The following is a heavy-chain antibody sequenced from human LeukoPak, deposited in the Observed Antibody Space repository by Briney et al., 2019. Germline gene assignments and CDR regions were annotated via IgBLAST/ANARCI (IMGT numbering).Heavy chain of an antibody. CDR2: IYSGGST. CDR3: ARGGVDCSSTSCYNWFDP. J-gene: IGHJ5*02. Sequence: GGSLRLSCAASGFTVSSNYMSWVRQAPGKGLEWVSVIYSGGSTYYADSVKGRFTISRDNSKNTLYLQMNSLRAEDTAVYYCARGGVDCSSTSCYNWFDPWGQGTLVTVSS. V-gene: IGHV3-66*01. D-gene: IGHD2-2*01. CDR1: GFTVSSNY.